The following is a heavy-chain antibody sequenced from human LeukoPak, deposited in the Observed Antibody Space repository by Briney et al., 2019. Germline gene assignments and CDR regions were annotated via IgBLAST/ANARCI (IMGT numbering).Heavy chain of an antibody. CDR3: ARVVVVTAITYYGMDV. Sequence: GASVKVSCKASGGTFSSYAIGWVRQAPGQGLEWMGRIIPILGIANYAQKFQGRVTITADKSTSTAYMELSSLRSEDTAVYYCARVVVVTAITYYGMDVWGQGTTVTVSS. D-gene: IGHD2-21*02. CDR2: IIPILGIA. V-gene: IGHV1-69*04. J-gene: IGHJ6*02. CDR1: GGTFSSYA.